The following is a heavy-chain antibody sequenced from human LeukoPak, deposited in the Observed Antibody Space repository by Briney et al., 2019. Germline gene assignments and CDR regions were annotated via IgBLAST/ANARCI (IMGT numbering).Heavy chain of an antibody. Sequence: KASETLSLTCTVSGGSISSGGYYWSWIRQPPGKGLEWIGSIYYSGSTYYNPSLKSRVTISVDTSKNQFSLKLSSVTAADTAVYYCASPTGGNSEGYWFDPWGQGTLVTVSS. CDR2: IYYSGST. CDR1: GGSISSGGYY. CDR3: ASPTGGNSEGYWFDP. V-gene: IGHV4-39*01. D-gene: IGHD4-23*01. J-gene: IGHJ5*02.